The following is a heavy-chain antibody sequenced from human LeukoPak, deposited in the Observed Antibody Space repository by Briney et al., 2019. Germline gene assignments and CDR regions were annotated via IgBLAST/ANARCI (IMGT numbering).Heavy chain of an antibody. CDR1: GFTFDDYA. CDR3: AKAMGSRSGYAIDY. CDR2: ISWNSGSM. J-gene: IGHJ4*02. D-gene: IGHD5-12*01. Sequence: GGSLRLSCAASGFTFDDYAMHWVRQAPGKGLEWVSGISWNSGSMGYADSVKGRFTISRDSAKNPLYLQMNSLRAEDTALYYCAKAMGSRSGYAIDYWGQGTLVTVSS. V-gene: IGHV3-9*01.